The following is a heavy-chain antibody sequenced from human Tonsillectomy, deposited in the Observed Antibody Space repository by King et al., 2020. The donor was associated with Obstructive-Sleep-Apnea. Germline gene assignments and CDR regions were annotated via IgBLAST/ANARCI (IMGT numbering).Heavy chain of an antibody. CDR1: GYTFSSYY. CDR3: ARGSTVANRAISY. CDR2: INPSGCET. J-gene: IGHJ4*02. V-gene: IGHV1-46*01. D-gene: IGHD4-17*01. Sequence: QLVQSGAEVRKPGASVKVSCKTSGYTFSSYYMNWVRQAPGQRLEWMGMINPSGCETRYTQKFKGRITLTRDTSTSTVYMELSSLKSEDTAVYYCARGSTVANRAISYWGQGTLVTVSS.